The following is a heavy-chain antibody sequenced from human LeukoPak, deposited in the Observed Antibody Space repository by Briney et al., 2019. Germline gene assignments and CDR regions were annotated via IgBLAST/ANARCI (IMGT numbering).Heavy chain of an antibody. CDR1: GFTFSSSA. V-gene: IGHV3-7*01. Sequence: GGSLRLSCAASGFTFSSSAMSWVRQAPGKGLEWVAHINPDGRDTYYVDSVKGRFTISRDNAQNSMYLQMNSLRVEDTAVYYCTSWGDTTAEYFQRWGQGTLVTVSS. J-gene: IGHJ1*01. CDR2: INPDGRDT. CDR3: TSWGDTTAEYFQR. D-gene: IGHD2-21*02.